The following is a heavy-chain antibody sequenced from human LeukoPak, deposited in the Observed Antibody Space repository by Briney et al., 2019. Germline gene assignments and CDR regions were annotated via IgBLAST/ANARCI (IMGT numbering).Heavy chain of an antibody. CDR2: INPSGGST. V-gene: IGHV1-46*01. J-gene: IGHJ6*02. CDR1: GYTFTSYY. D-gene: IGHD4-17*01. Sequence: ASVKVSCKASGYTFTSYYMHWVRQAPGQGLEWMGIINPSGGSTSYAQKFQGRVTMTRGTSTSTVYMELSSLRSEDTAVYYCARGGHDYDDYYYYYGMDVWGQGTTVTVSS. CDR3: ARGGHDYDDYYYYYGMDV.